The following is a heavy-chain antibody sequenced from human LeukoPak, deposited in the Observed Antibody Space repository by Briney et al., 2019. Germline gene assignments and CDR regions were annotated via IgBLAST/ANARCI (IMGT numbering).Heavy chain of an antibody. CDR3: ARAPYSSGWYRRGYFDY. CDR2: INHSGST. D-gene: IGHD6-19*01. Sequence: PSETLSLTCAVYGGSFSGYYWSWIRQPPGKGLEWIGEINHSGSTNYNPSLKSRVTISVDTSKNQFSLKLSSVTAADTAVYYCARAPYSSGWYRRGYFDYWGQGTLATVSS. V-gene: IGHV4-34*01. J-gene: IGHJ4*02. CDR1: GGSFSGYY.